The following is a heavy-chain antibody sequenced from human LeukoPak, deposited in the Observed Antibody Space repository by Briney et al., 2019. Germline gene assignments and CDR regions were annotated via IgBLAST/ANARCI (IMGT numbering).Heavy chain of an antibody. Sequence: SGGSLRLSCAASGFSFSDYAIHWVRQAPGKGLEWVALISYDETNNYYADSVKGRFTISRDNSKNTVYLQMNGLRPEDTAVYYCAKDAYSSGPNWFNPWGQGTLVTVSS. V-gene: IGHV3-30*18. CDR3: AKDAYSSGPNWFNP. CDR1: GFSFSDYA. CDR2: ISYDETNN. J-gene: IGHJ5*02. D-gene: IGHD6-19*01.